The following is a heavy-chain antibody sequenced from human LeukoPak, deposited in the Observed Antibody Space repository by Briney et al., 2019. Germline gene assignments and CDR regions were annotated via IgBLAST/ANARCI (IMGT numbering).Heavy chain of an antibody. CDR3: ARDYVSYYGSGSYFYYYYYMDV. V-gene: IGHV3-48*01. CDR2: ISSSSSTI. CDR1: GFTFSSYE. J-gene: IGHJ6*03. Sequence: GGSLRLSCAASGFTFSSYEMNWVRQAPGKGLEWVSYISSSSSTIYYADSVKGRFTISRDNAKNSLYLQMNSLRAEDTAVYYCARDYVSYYGSGSYFYYYYYMDVWGKGTTVTVSS. D-gene: IGHD3-10*01.